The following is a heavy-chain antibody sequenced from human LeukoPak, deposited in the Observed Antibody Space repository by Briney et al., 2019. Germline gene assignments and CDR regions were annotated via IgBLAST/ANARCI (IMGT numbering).Heavy chain of an antibody. CDR2: IYYSGST. J-gene: IGHJ3*02. D-gene: IGHD4-17*01. Sequence: PSETLSLTCTVSSGSISSSGYYWGWIRQPPGKGLEWMGSIYYSGSTFYRPSLKSRVTISVDRSKNQFSLKLSSVTAADTAVYYCLTTVTPFGAFDIWGQGTMVTVSS. V-gene: IGHV4-39*07. CDR1: SGSISSSGYY. CDR3: LTTVTPFGAFDI.